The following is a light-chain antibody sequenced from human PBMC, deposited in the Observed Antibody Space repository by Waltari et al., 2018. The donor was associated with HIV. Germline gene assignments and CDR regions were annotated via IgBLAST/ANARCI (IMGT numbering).Light chain of an antibody. J-gene: IGLJ2*01. Sequence: QSVLTQPPSASGTPGQRVTISCSGSSSNIGSNYVYWYQQLPGTAPKLLIYRSNQRPSGVPGRFVGSKSGTSASLAISGLRSEDEADYYCAAWDDSLSGHVVFGGGTKLTVL. CDR1: SSNIGSNY. CDR2: RSN. V-gene: IGLV1-47*01. CDR3: AAWDDSLSGHVV.